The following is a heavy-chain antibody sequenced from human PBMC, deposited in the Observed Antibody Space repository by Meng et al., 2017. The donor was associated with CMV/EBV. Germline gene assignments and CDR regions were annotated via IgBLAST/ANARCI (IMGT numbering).Heavy chain of an antibody. Sequence: SVKVSCKASGGTFSSYAIRWVRQAPGQGLEWMGGIIPIFGTANYAQKFQGRVTITTDESTSTAYMELSSLRSEDTAVYYCARDGGYCSSTSCSLEDYYYYGMDVWGQGTTVTVSS. CDR3: ARDGGYCSSTSCSLEDYYYYGMDV. J-gene: IGHJ6*02. D-gene: IGHD2-2*01. V-gene: IGHV1-69*05. CDR2: IIPIFGTA. CDR1: GGTFSSYA.